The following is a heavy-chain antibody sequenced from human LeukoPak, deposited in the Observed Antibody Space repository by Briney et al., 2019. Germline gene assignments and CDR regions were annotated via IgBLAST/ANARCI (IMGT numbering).Heavy chain of an antibody. CDR3: ARDIYDSSPPINAFDI. CDR1: GFTFSSYS. CDR2: ISSSSSYI. J-gene: IGHJ3*02. V-gene: IGHV3-21*01. Sequence: GGSLRLSCAVSGFTFSSYSMSWVRQAPGKGLEWVSSISSSSSYIYNADSVKGRFTISRDNAKNSLFLQMNSLRAEDTAVYYCARDIYDSSPPINAFDIWGQGTMVTVSS. D-gene: IGHD3-22*01.